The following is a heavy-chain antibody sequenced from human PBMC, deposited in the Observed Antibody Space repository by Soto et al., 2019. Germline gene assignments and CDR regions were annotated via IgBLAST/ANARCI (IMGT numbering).Heavy chain of an antibody. CDR3: ARARLRAVYAFDI. CDR1: GGSVSSGAYY. Sequence: SETLSLTCTVSGGSVSSGAYYWTWIRQRPGKGLEWIGYIYYSGSTYYSPSLKSRLSISLDTSKNQFSLRLSSVTAADTAMYYCARARLRAVYAFDIWGQGTMVTVS. D-gene: IGHD5-12*01. J-gene: IGHJ3*02. V-gene: IGHV4-31*03. CDR2: IYYSGST.